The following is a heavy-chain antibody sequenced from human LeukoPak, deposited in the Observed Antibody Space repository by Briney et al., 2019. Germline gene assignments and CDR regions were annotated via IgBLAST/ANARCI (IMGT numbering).Heavy chain of an antibody. J-gene: IGHJ4*02. V-gene: IGHV3-11*04. Sequence: CIGLSGSPLDYADSVRGRFTISRDNAKNSLYLDMNSLRAEDTAVYYCARKDFSSGSFSYWGQGTLVAVSS. D-gene: IGHD3-22*01. CDR3: ARKDFSSGSFSY. CDR2: IGLSGSPL.